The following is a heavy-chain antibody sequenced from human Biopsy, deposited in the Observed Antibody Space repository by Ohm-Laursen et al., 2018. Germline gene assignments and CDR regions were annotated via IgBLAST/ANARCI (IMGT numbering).Heavy chain of an antibody. CDR1: GFTFSVYA. J-gene: IGHJ6*02. Sequence: SLRLSCAASGFTFSVYAMHWVRQAPGKGLEWVSIIWYDGSNEYYADSVKGRFTISRDNSKNTVFLQMSSLRAEDTAVYYCARDYQPYLVTIHYYYYGMDVWGQGTTVTVSS. V-gene: IGHV3-33*01. CDR3: ARDYQPYLVTIHYYYYGMDV. D-gene: IGHD2-2*01. CDR2: IWYDGSNE.